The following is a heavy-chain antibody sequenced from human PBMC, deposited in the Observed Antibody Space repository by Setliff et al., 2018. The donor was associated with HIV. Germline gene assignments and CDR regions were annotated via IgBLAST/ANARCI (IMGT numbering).Heavy chain of an antibody. CDR3: ARGGGPEPESKLFDY. J-gene: IGHJ4*02. CDR2: ISVDGSDK. Sequence: GGSLRLSCGVSGFPFSNYAMHWVRQAPGKGLEWVAIISVDGSDKHFADSLKGRFTISRDNSKNTMYLQMNSLKIEDTAMYYCARGGGPEPESKLFDYWGQGTLVTVSS. CDR1: GFPFSNYA. V-gene: IGHV3-30*04. D-gene: IGHD1-26*01.